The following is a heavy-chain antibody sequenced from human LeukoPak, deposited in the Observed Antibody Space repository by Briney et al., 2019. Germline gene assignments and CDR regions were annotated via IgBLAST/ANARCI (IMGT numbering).Heavy chain of an antibody. J-gene: IGHJ3*02. CDR2: IYSGGST. V-gene: IGHV3-53*01. CDR1: GFTFSSNY. CDR3: ARDLQGDAFDI. Sequence: GGSLRLSCAASGFTFSSNYMSWVRQAPGKGGEWVSVIYSGGSTYYADSVKGRFTISRDNSKNTLYLQMNSLRPEDTAVYYCARDLQGDAFDIWGQGTMVTVSS.